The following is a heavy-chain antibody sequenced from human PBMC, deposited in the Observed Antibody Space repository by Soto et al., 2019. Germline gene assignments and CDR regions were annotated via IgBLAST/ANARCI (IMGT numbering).Heavy chain of an antibody. J-gene: IGHJ4*02. V-gene: IGHV1-8*01. CDR3: ARARITGTFPLDY. CDR1: GYTFTSYD. CDR2: MNPNSGNT. D-gene: IGHD1-20*01. Sequence: ASVKVSCKASGYTFTSYDINWVRQATGQGLEWMGWMNPNSGNTDYAQKFQGRVTMTRNTSISTAYMELSSLRSDDTAVYYCARARITGTFPLDYWGQGTLVTVSS.